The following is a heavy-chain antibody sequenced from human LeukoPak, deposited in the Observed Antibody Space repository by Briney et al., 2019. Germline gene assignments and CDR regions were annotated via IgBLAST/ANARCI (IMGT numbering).Heavy chain of an antibody. CDR2: ISWNSGSI. J-gene: IGHJ4*02. D-gene: IGHD5-18*01. Sequence: LAGGSLRLSCAASGFTFDDYAMNWVWQAPGKGLEWVSGISWNSGSIGYADSVKGRFTISRDNAKNSLYLQMNSLRAEDTALYYCAKGPDTAMVSPYDYWGQGTLVTVSS. CDR1: GFTFDDYA. V-gene: IGHV3-9*01. CDR3: AKGPDTAMVSPYDY.